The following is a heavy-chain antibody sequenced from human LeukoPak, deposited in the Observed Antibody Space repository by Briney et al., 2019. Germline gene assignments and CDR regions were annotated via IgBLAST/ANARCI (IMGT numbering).Heavy chain of an antibody. CDR3: ARGGSLAAAPHLYYFDY. CDR2: INPNSGGT. V-gene: IGHV1-2*04. CDR1: GYTFTGYY. Sequence: ASVKVSCKASGYTFTGYYMHWVRQAPGQGLEWMGWINPNSGGTNYAQKFQGWVTMTRDTSISTAYMELSRLRSDDTAVYYCARGGSLAAAPHLYYFDYWGQGSLVTVSS. J-gene: IGHJ4*02. D-gene: IGHD6-19*01.